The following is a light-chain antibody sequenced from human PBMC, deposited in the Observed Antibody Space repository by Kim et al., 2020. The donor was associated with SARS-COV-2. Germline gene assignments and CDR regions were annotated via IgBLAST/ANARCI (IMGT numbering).Light chain of an antibody. CDR1: QSVSRGY. V-gene: IGKV3-20*01. J-gene: IGKJ1*01. Sequence: SPGERATLSCRAGQSVSRGYLAWYQQKPGQSPRLLIYDAASRATGIPDRFSGSGSGTDFTLTISRLEPEDFAVYYCQQYDSSPRTFGQGTKVDIK. CDR3: QQYDSSPRT. CDR2: DAA.